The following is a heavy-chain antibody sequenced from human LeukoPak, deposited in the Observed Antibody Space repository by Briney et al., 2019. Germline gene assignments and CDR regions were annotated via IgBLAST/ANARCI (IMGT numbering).Heavy chain of an antibody. V-gene: IGHV3-30-3*01. D-gene: IGHD6-13*01. J-gene: IGHJ6*02. CDR1: GFTFSSYA. CDR2: ISYDGSNK. CDR3: ARDVVGSSNNGMDV. Sequence: GGSLRLSCAASGFTFSSYAMHWVRQAPGKGLEWVAVISYDGSNKYYADSVKGRFTISRDNSKNTLYLQMNSLRAEDTAEYYCARDVVGSSNNGMDVWGQGTTVTVSS.